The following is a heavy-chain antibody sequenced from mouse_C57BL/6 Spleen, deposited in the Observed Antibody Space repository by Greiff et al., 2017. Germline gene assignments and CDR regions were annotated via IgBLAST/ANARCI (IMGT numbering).Heavy chain of an antibody. CDR3: AREGGGRDYFDY. V-gene: IGHV1-20*01. J-gene: IGHJ2*01. CDR2: INPYNGDT. D-gene: IGHD1-1*01. CDR1: GYSFTGYF. Sequence: VQLQQSGPELVKPGDSVKISCKASGYSFTGYFLNWVMQSHGKSLEWIGRINPYNGDTFYNQKFKGKATLTVDKSSSTAHMERRSLTSEDSAVYYWAREGGGRDYFDYWGQGTTLTVSS.